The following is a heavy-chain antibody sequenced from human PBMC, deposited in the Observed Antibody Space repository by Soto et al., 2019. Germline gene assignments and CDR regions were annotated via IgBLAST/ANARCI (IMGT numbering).Heavy chain of an antibody. CDR1: GYNFTNYL. V-gene: IGHV5-51*01. CDR3: AILTSYIHSRGYYNRHDAFDI. Sequence: GESLKISCQAFGYNFTNYLIGWVRQMPGKGLEWMGIIYPGDSDISYSPSFQGQVIISADKSISTAYLQWSSLKASDTAMYYCAILTSYIHSRGYYNRHDAFDIWGQGAMVTVSS. D-gene: IGHD3-22*01. J-gene: IGHJ3*02. CDR2: IYPGDSDI.